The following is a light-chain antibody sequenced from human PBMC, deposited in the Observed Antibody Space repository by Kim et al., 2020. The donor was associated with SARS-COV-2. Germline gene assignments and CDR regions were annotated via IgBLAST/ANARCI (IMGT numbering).Light chain of an antibody. V-gene: IGKV1-39*01. CDR1: QDFCTN. J-gene: IGKJ4*01. Sequence: SASVGDKVTHTCRASQDFCTNLNVYQQKPGKAPNLLFYSASILHTGVPSRFSGSGSGTDFTLTISSLQPEDFASYHCQQSYPGLTFGGGTKVDIK. CDR2: SAS. CDR3: QQSYPGLT.